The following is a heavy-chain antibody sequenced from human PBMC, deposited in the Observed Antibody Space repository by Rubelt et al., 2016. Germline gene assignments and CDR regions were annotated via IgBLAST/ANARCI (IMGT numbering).Heavy chain of an antibody. CDR1: GFTFSSYA. CDR2: ISYDGSNK. V-gene: IGHV3-30*04. CDR3: ARDGPEQWLVPEFDY. Sequence: QVQLVESGGGVVQPGRSLRLSCAASGFTFSSYAMHWVRQAPGKGLEWVAVISYDGSNKYYADSVKGRFTSSRDNSKNTLYLQMNSLRAEDTAVYYCARDGPEQWLVPEFDYWGQGTLVTVSS. D-gene: IGHD6-19*01. J-gene: IGHJ4*02.